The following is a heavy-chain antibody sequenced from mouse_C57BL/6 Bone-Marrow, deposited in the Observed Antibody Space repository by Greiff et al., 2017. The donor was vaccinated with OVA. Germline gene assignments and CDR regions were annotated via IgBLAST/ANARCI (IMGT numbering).Heavy chain of an antibody. CDR2: IYPSDSET. CDR1: GYTFTSYW. V-gene: IGHV1-61*01. Sequence: QVQLQQPGAELVRPGSSVKLSCKASGYTFTSYWMDWVKQRPGQGLEWIGNIYPSDSETHYNQKFKDKATLTVDKSSSTAYMQLSSLTSEDSAVYYCARAPNYGSSPYFDYWGQGTTLTVSS. CDR3: ARAPNYGSSPYFDY. J-gene: IGHJ2*01. D-gene: IGHD1-1*01.